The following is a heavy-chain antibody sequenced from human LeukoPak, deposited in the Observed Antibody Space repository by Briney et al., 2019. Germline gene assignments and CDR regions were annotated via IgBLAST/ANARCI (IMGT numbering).Heavy chain of an antibody. J-gene: IGHJ4*02. Sequence: ASVKVSCKASGYTFTGYYMHWVRQAPGQGLEWMGWINPNSGGTNYAQKFQGRVTMTRDTSISTAYMELSRLRSDDTAVYYCARARRYCSSTSCYSDYWGQGTLVTVSS. D-gene: IGHD2-2*01. CDR1: GYTFTGYY. CDR3: ARARRYCSSTSCYSDY. V-gene: IGHV1-2*02. CDR2: INPNSGGT.